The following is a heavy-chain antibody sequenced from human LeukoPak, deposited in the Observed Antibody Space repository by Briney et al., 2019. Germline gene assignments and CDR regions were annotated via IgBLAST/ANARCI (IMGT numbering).Heavy chain of an antibody. V-gene: IGHV4-59*01. Sequence: SETLSLTCTVSGGSISDYYWTWIRQPPGKGLEWVGYIYYSGSTNYNPSLKSRLTMSVDTSKSQFSLKLSSVTAAGTAVYYCARGLLGYSSSWLGVAFDIWGQGTMVSVSS. J-gene: IGHJ3*02. CDR2: IYYSGST. CDR3: ARGLLGYSSSWLGVAFDI. D-gene: IGHD6-13*01. CDR1: GGSISDYY.